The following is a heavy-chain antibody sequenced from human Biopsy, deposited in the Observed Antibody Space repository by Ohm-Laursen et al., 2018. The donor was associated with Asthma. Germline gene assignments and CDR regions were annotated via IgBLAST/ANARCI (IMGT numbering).Heavy chain of an antibody. CDR2: ISAYNGNT. CDR3: ARDHYDISFATYGMDV. D-gene: IGHD3-9*01. Sequence: GASVKVSCNASGGTFSSYAISWVRQAPGQGLEWMGWISAYNGNTNYAQKLQGRVTMTTDTSTSTAYMELRSLRSDDTAVYYCARDHYDISFATYGMDVWGQGTTVTVSS. J-gene: IGHJ6*02. CDR1: GGTFSSYA. V-gene: IGHV1-18*01.